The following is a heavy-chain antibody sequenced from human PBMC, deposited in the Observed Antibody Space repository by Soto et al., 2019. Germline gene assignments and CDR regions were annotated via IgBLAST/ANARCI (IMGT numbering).Heavy chain of an antibody. J-gene: IGHJ3*02. CDR3: ASTQASSGWYGAAFDI. CDR2: ISYDGSNK. D-gene: IGHD6-19*01. CDR1: GFTFSSYA. Sequence: PGGSLRLSCAASGFTFSSYAMHWVRQAPGKGLEWVAVISYDGSNKYYADSVKGRFTISRDNSKNTLYLQMNSLRAEDTAVYYCASTQASSGWYGAAFDIWGQGTMVTVSS. V-gene: IGHV3-30-3*01.